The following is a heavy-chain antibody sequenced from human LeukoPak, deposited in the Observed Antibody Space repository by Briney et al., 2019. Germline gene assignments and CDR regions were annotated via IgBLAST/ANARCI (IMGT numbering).Heavy chain of an antibody. V-gene: IGHV1-24*01. Sequence: ASVKVSCKVSGYTLTELSMHWVRQAPGKGLEWMGGFDPEDGEAIYAQKFQGRVTMTEDTSTDTAYMELSSLRSEDTAVYYCATLTYYYDSSGPDWGQGTLVTVSS. CDR2: FDPEDGEA. D-gene: IGHD3-22*01. J-gene: IGHJ4*02. CDR3: ATLTYYYDSSGPD. CDR1: GYTLTELS.